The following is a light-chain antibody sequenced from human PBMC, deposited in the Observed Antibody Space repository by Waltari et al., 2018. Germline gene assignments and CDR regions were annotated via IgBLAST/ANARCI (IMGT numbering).Light chain of an antibody. CDR2: LAS. Sequence: IEMTQSPSSLSASVGDRVTITCRASQSISTSLNWYQQIPGKAPKLLIYLASTLQSGVPSRFSGSGSGTDFSLTISSLQPEDFATYYCQQSYITAYTFGQGTKVKIQ. CDR1: QSISTS. J-gene: IGKJ2*01. CDR3: QQSYITAYT. V-gene: IGKV1-39*01.